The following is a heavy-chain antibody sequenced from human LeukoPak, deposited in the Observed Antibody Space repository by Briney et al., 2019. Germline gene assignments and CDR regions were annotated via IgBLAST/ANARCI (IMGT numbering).Heavy chain of an antibody. Sequence: PGRSLRLSCAASGFTFSSYGMHWVRQAPGKGLEWVAVISYDGSNKYYADSVKGRFTISRDNSKNTLYLQMNSLRAEDTAVYYCARDPLVATILYYFDYWGQGTLVTVSS. CDR1: GFTFSSYG. J-gene: IGHJ4*02. CDR2: ISYDGSNK. D-gene: IGHD5-12*01. V-gene: IGHV3-30*03. CDR3: ARDPLVATILYYFDY.